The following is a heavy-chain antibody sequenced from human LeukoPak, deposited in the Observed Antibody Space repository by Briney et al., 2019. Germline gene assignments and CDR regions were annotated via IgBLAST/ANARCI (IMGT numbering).Heavy chain of an antibody. CDR2: IYSGGST. CDR1: GFTVSSNY. J-gene: IGHJ5*02. CDR3: ARDPYCSGGSCYSGGWFDP. D-gene: IGHD2-15*01. Sequence: PGGSLRLSCAASGFTVSSNYMSWVRQAPGKGLEWGSVIYSGGSTYYADSVKGRFTISRDNSKNTLYLQMNSLRAEDTAVYYCARDPYCSGGSCYSGGWFDPWGQGTLVTVSS. V-gene: IGHV3-53*01.